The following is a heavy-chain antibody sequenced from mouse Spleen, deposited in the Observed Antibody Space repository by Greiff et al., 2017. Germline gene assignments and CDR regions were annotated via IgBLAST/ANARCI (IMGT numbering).Heavy chain of an antibody. CDR3: ARKGLLQDYAMDY. CDR2: ILPGSGST. D-gene: IGHD2-3*01. V-gene: IGHV1-9*01. Sequence: VQLQQSGAELMKPGASVKISCKATGYTFSSYWIEWVKQRPGHGLEWIGEILPGSGSTNYNEKFKGKATFTADTSSNTAYMQLSSLTSEDSAVYYCARKGLLQDYAMDYWGQGTSVTVSS. J-gene: IGHJ4*01. CDR1: GYTFSSYW.